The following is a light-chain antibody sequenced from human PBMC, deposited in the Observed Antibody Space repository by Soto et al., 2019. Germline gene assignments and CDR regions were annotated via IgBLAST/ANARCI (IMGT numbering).Light chain of an antibody. Sequence: EIVMTQSPATLSVSPGERATLSCRASQSVSSNLAWYQQKPDQAPRLLIYGASTRATGIPARFSGSGSGTDITLTISSLQSEDVAVDQCKRYNNWPPWTFDQGTKVEI. CDR1: QSVSSN. V-gene: IGKV3-15*01. J-gene: IGKJ1*01. CDR3: KRYNNWPPWT. CDR2: GAS.